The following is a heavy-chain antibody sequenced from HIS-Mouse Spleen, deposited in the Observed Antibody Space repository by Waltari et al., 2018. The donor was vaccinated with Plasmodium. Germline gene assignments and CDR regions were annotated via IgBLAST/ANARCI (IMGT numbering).Heavy chain of an antibody. J-gene: IGHJ4*02. D-gene: IGHD3-16*01. CDR3: ARGRGACFDY. CDR2: IYYRGST. CDR1: GGSISSSSYY. V-gene: IGHV4-39*07. Sequence: QLQLQESGPGLVKPSETLSLTCTVAGGSISSSSYYWGWIRKPPGKGLEWIGSIYYRGSTDYNPSLKIRVTISVDTSKNQFSLKLSSVTAADTAVYYCARGRGACFDYWGQGTLVTVSS.